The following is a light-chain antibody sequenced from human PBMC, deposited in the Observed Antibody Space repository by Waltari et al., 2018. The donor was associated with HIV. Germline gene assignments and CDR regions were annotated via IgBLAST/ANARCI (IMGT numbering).Light chain of an antibody. CDR1: SSNIGNNF. CDR2: DNN. J-gene: IGLJ3*02. Sequence: QSVLTQPPSVSAAPGQKVTISCSGSSSNIGNNFVSWYQQLPGTAPKLLIYDNNKRPSGIPDRCSGSRSGTSATLGITGLQTGGEADYYCGTWDSSLGAGLFGGGTKLTVL. CDR3: GTWDSSLGAGL. V-gene: IGLV1-51*01.